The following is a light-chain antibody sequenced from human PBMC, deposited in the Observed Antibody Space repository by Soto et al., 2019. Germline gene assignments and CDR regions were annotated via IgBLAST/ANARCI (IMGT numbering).Light chain of an antibody. J-gene: IGKJ1*01. CDR1: QSVSRN. Sequence: EIVVTQSPATLSVSPGERVTLSCRASQSVSRNLAWYQQKPGQAPRLLIYDASNGATGIPARFSGSGSGTDFTLTISSLEPEDFAVYYCQQRSNWPPVTFGQGTKVDIK. CDR2: DAS. V-gene: IGKV3-11*01. CDR3: QQRSNWPPVT.